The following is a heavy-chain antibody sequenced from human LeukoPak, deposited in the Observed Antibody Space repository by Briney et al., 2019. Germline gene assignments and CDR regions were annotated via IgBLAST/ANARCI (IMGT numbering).Heavy chain of an antibody. CDR2: IRSSSSYI. D-gene: IGHD3-22*01. V-gene: IGHV3-21*01. Sequence: PGGSLRLSCAASGFTFSSYSMNWVRQAPGKGLEWVSSIRSSSSYIYYADSVKGRFTISRDNAKNSLYLQMNSLRAEDTAVYYCASGFHYYYDSSGYSPFDYWGQGTLVTVSS. CDR1: GFTFSSYS. CDR3: ASGFHYYYDSSGYSPFDY. J-gene: IGHJ4*02.